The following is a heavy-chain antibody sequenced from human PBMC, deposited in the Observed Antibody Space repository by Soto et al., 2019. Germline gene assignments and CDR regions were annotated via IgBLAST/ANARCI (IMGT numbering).Heavy chain of an antibody. Sequence: GAPGKGSCKASGYIVVTYGINWVRQAPGQGLEWMGWISAYNGNTKYAQNLQGRVTMTTDASTSTAYMEMRSLRSDDTAVYYCARDLDGSGSYYTDYWGPGTLVTVSS. V-gene: IGHV1-18*01. J-gene: IGHJ4*02. CDR2: ISAYNGNT. D-gene: IGHD3-10*01. CDR1: GYIVVTYG. CDR3: ARDLDGSGSYYTDY.